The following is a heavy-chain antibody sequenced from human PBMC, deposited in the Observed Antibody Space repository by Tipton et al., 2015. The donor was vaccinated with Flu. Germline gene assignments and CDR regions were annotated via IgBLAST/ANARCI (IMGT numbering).Heavy chain of an antibody. CDR3: ARHLNYYDSSGYYEYYFDY. CDR1: GYTFTSYG. CDR2: ISAYNGNT. V-gene: IGHV1-18*01. Sequence: QVQLVQSGAEVKKPGASVKVSCKASGYTFTSYGISWVRQAPGQGLEWMGWISAYNGNTNYAQKLQGRVTMTTDTSTSTAYMELRSLRSDDTAVYYRARHLNYYDSSGYYEYYFDYWGQGTLVTVSS. D-gene: IGHD3-22*01. J-gene: IGHJ4*02.